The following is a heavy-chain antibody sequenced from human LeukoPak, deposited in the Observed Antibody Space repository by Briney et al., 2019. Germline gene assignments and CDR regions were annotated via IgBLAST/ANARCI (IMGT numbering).Heavy chain of an antibody. Sequence: GGSLRLSLAAAALTVISFAVGSVRQAPGKGLEWVSAISGSGGSTYYADSVKGRFTISRDNSKNTLYLQMNSLTAEDTAVYCCAKDGRPIYLCDKSSEFYPRYNLFDPWGQGTLVTVSS. CDR3: AKDGRPIYLCDKSSEFYPRYNLFDP. CDR1: ALTVISFA. J-gene: IGHJ5*02. V-gene: IGHV3-23*01. D-gene: IGHD3-22*01. CDR2: ISGSGGST.